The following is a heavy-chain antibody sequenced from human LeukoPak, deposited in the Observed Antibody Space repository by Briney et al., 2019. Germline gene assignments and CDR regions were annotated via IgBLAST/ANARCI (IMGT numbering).Heavy chain of an antibody. Sequence: ASETLSPTCTVSGGSISSGDYYWSWIRQPPGKGLEWIGYIYYSGSTYYNPSLKSRVTISVDTSKNQFSLKLSSVTAADTAVYYCARDGVTGDYWGQGTLVTVSS. V-gene: IGHV4-30-4*08. CDR2: IYYSGST. J-gene: IGHJ4*02. CDR1: GGSISSGDYY. D-gene: IGHD2-21*02. CDR3: ARDGVTGDY.